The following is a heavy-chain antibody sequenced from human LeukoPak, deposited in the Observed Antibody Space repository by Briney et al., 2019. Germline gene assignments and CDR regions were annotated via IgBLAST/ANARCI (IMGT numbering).Heavy chain of an antibody. J-gene: IGHJ5*02. CDR1: GYTFTSYG. CDR3: ARDPGEITIFGVVDTRFDP. V-gene: IGHV1-18*03. D-gene: IGHD3-3*01. Sequence: GASVKVSCKASGYTFTSYGISWVRQAPGQGLEWMGWISAYNGNTNYAQKLQGRVTMTTDTSTSTAYMELRSLRSDDMAVYYCARDPGEITIFGVVDTRFDPWGQGTLVTVSS. CDR2: ISAYNGNT.